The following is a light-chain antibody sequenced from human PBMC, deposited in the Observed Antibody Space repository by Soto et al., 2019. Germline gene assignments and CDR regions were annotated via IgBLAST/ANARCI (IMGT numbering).Light chain of an antibody. J-gene: IGKJ3*01. V-gene: IGKV3-20*01. CDR3: QQYGTSPTS. Sequence: EIVLPPSQGTLSVSPGEKATLSCRASQSIGSNYLAWYQQKPGQAPRLLIYGASRRATGIPDRFSGSGSGTDFTLTIDRLEPEDFAVYYCQQYGTSPTSFGPGTKVDIK. CDR1: QSIGSNY. CDR2: GAS.